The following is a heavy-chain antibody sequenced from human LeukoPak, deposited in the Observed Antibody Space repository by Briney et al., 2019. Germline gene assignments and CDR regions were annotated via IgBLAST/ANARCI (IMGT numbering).Heavy chain of an antibody. V-gene: IGHV1-18*01. CDR3: ARGTNYDFWSGYYPLEYYYYGMDV. Sequence: ASVKVSCKASGYTFTSYGISWVRQAPGQGLEWMGWISAYNGNTNYAQKFQGRVTMTRNTSISTAYMELSSLRSEDTAVYYCARGTNYDFWSGYYPLEYYYYGMDVWGQGTTVSVSS. CDR2: ISAYNGNT. D-gene: IGHD3-3*01. CDR1: GYTFTSYG. J-gene: IGHJ6*02.